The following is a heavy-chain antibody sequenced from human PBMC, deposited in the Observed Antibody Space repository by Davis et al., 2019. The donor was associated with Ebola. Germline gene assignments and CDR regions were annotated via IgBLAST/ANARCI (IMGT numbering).Heavy chain of an antibody. Sequence: GESLKISCAASGFTFSDYYMSWVRQAPGKGLEWVSVIYSGGSTYYADSVKGRFTISRDNSKNTLYLQMNSLRAEDTAVYYCAREMAYYYYYGMDVWGQGTTVSVAS. CDR1: GFTFSDYY. CDR3: AREMAYYYYYGMDV. D-gene: IGHD2-8*01. J-gene: IGHJ6*02. V-gene: IGHV3-66*01. CDR2: IYSGGST.